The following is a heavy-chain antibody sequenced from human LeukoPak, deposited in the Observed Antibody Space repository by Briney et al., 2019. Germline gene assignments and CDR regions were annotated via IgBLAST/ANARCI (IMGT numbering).Heavy chain of an antibody. CDR3: AKDFGMFSN. CDR2: ISATGGNT. CDR1: GFNFSSND. Sequence: GGSLRLSCAASGFNFSSNDMSWVRQAPGKGLEWVSAISATGGNTHSADSVKGRFTISRDSSKNTLYLQMNSLRAEDTAIYYCAKDFGMFSNWGQGTLVTVSS. J-gene: IGHJ4*02. V-gene: IGHV3-23*01. D-gene: IGHD3-10*02.